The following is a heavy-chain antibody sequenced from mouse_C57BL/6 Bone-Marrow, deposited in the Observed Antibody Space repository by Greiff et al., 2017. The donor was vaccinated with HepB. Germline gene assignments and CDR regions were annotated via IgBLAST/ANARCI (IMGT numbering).Heavy chain of an antibody. D-gene: IGHD4-1*01. CDR3: TRGLGRKVFFAY. Sequence: VKLMESGAELVRPGASVTLSCKASGYTFTDYEMHWVKQTPVHGLEWIGAIDPETGGTAYNQKFKGKAILTADKSSSTAYMELRSLTSEDSAVYYCTRGLGRKVFFAYWGQGTLVTVSA. V-gene: IGHV1-15*01. CDR2: IDPETGGT. CDR1: GYTFTDYE. J-gene: IGHJ3*01.